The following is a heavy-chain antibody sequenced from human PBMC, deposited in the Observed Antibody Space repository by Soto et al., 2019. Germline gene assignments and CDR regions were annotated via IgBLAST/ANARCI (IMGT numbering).Heavy chain of an antibody. D-gene: IGHD6-19*01. CDR3: ARLERQWLVMLGAFDI. J-gene: IGHJ3*02. CDR1: GFTFSDYY. Sequence: GGSLRLSCAASGFTFSDYYMSWIRQAPGKGLEWVSYISSSGSTLYYADSVKGRFTISRDNAKNSLYLQMNSLRAEDTAVYYCARLERQWLVMLGAFDIWGQGTMVTVSS. CDR2: ISSSGSTL. V-gene: IGHV3-11*01.